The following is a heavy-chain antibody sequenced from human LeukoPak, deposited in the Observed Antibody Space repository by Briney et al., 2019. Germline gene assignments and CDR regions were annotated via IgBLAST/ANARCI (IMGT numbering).Heavy chain of an antibody. CDR2: ISSDGGST. Sequence: GGSLRLSCAASGFTFSSYAMYWVRQAPGKGLEYVSAISSDGGSTYYANSVKDRFTISRDNSKNTLYLQMGSLRAEDMAVYYCARVGSGYYTDYWGQGTLVTVSS. CDR1: GFTFSSYA. CDR3: ARVGSGYYTDY. V-gene: IGHV3-64*01. D-gene: IGHD3-3*01. J-gene: IGHJ4*02.